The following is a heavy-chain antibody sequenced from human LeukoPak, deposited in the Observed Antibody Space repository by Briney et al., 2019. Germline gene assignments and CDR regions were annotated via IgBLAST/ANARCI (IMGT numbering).Heavy chain of an antibody. Sequence: PTGRSLRPSCAASGFTFSNYAMHWVRQAPGKGREWVAVIEYDGSTKYYADSVKGRFTLSRDNSKNTLNLQMNSLRAEDTAVYFCARGSVSSGWPDGFDIWGQGTMVTVSS. CDR2: IEYDGSTK. CDR1: GFTFSNYA. J-gene: IGHJ3*02. V-gene: IGHV3-30*04. CDR3: ARGSVSSGWPDGFDI. D-gene: IGHD6-19*01.